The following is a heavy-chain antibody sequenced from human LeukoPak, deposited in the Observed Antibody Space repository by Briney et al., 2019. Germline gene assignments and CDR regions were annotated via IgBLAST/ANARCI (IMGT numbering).Heavy chain of an antibody. CDR2: INNGGGST. CDR3: AKTPRYCSSTSCYLDYYYYGMDV. J-gene: IGHJ6*02. CDR1: GFTFSSYA. Sequence: PGGSLRLSCAASGFTFSSYAMSWVRQAPGKGLEWVSTINNGGGSTYSADSMKGRFTISRDNSKNTLYLQMNSLRAEDTAVYYCAKTPRYCSSTSCYLDYYYYGMDVWGQGTTVTVSS. D-gene: IGHD2-2*01. V-gene: IGHV3-23*01.